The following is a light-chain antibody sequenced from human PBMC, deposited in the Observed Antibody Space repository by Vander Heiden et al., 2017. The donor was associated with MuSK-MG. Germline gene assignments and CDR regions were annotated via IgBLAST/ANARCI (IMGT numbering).Light chain of an antibody. J-gene: IGKJ1*01. CDR2: GVS. CDR1: ETISNSF. CDR3: QQDDNPPWT. Sequence: EIVLTQSPGTLSLSPGDRAILSCRASETISNSFLAWYHQRPGQAPTLLIYGVSSRAIGIPDRFSGSESGTDFTLTISRLEPEDFGVYFCQQDDNPPWTFGQGTKVEIK. V-gene: IGKV3-20*01.